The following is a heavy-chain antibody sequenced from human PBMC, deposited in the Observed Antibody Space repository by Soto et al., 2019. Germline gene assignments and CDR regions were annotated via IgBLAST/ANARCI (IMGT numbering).Heavy chain of an antibody. V-gene: IGHV1-69*13. J-gene: IGHJ4*02. Sequence: ASVKVSCKASGGTFSSYAISWVRQAPGQGLEWMGGIIPIFGTANYAQKFQGRVTITADESTSTAYMELSSLRSEDTAVYYCARGPIITMVRGVIITSSFDYWGQGTLVTVSS. D-gene: IGHD3-10*01. CDR1: GGTFSSYA. CDR3: ARGPIITMVRGVIITSSFDY. CDR2: IIPIFGTA.